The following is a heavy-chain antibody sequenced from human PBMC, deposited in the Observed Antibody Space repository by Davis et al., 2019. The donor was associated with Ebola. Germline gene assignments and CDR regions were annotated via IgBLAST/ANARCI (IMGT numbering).Heavy chain of an antibody. V-gene: IGHV3-7*01. CDR1: GFTFTSYT. Sequence: GESLKISCVASGFTFTSYTMSWVRQAPGQGMEWVANIKEDGSEKYYVDSVKGRITISRDNAMNSLYLQMNSLRAEDTAVYYCVRDAYNRRGFDYWGQGTLVTVSS. D-gene: IGHD5-24*01. CDR3: VRDAYNRRGFDY. J-gene: IGHJ4*02. CDR2: IKEDGSEK.